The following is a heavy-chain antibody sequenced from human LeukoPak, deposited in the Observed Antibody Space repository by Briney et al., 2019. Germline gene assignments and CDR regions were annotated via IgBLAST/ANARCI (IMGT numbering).Heavy chain of an antibody. CDR1: GGSISSGSYY. CDR2: IYTSGST. V-gene: IGHV4-61*02. D-gene: IGHD3-22*01. Sequence: PSETLSLTCTVSGGSISSGSYYWSWIRQPAGKGLEWIGRIYTSGSTNYNPSLKSRVTISVDTSKNQFSLELSSVTAADTAVYYCARDRGYYDSSGYYAYYFDYWGQGTLVAVSS. CDR3: ARDRGYYDSSGYYAYYFDY. J-gene: IGHJ4*02.